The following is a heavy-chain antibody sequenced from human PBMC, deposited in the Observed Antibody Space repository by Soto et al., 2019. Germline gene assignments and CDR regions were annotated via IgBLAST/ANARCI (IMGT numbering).Heavy chain of an antibody. CDR2: ISYDETNK. D-gene: IGHD3-22*01. CDR1: GFTFTNHG. CDR3: ASRYVNYYYDRSGYPKDGFDT. Sequence: QVQLVESGGGVVQPGWSLRLSCTGSGFTFTNHGIHWVRQAPGKGLEWVALISYDETNKYYADSVKGRFTISRDISKNTLYLEMNSLRAEDTAVYYCASRYVNYYYDRSGYPKDGFDTWGQGTMVTVSS. J-gene: IGHJ3*02. V-gene: IGHV3-30*03.